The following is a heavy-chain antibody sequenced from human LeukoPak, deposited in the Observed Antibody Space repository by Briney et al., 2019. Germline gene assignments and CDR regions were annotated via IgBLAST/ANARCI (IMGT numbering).Heavy chain of an antibody. Sequence: SETLSLTCTVSGDSISSNTYYWGWIRQPPGKGLEWIGSMSYTSSPSYSPSLESRATISIDTSKNSFSLKLSSVTATDTAVYYCARPSSDWNYYYWGQGTLVTVSS. CDR1: GDSISSNTYY. D-gene: IGHD1-7*01. V-gene: IGHV4-39*02. J-gene: IGHJ4*02. CDR2: MSYTSSP. CDR3: ARPSSDWNYYY.